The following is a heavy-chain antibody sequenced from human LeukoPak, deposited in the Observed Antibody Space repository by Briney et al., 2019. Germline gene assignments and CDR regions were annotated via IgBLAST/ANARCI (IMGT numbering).Heavy chain of an antibody. V-gene: IGHV3-30*04. CDR2: ISYDGSNK. J-gene: IGHJ4*02. CDR1: GFTFSSYA. D-gene: IGHD6-19*01. Sequence: GGSLRLSWAASGFTFSSYAMHWVRQAPGKGLEWVAVISYDGSNKYYADSVKGRFTISRDNSKNTLYLQMNSLRAEDTAVYYCARSVAGNFDYWGQGTLVTVSS. CDR3: ARSVAGNFDY.